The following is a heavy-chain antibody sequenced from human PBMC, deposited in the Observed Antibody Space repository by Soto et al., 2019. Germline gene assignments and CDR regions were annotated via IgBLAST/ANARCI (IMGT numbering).Heavy chain of an antibody. V-gene: IGHV4-59*12. J-gene: IGHJ4*02. CDR1: GGSISGYY. CDR2: IYYSGST. D-gene: IGHD6-13*01. Sequence: SETLSLTCTVSGGSISGYYGSWIRKPPGKGLEWIGYIYYSGSTNYNPSLKSQFTISVDRSKNQFSLKLSSVTAADTAVYYCARGQGAAAGHSNFDYWGQGALVTV. CDR3: ARGQGAAAGHSNFDY.